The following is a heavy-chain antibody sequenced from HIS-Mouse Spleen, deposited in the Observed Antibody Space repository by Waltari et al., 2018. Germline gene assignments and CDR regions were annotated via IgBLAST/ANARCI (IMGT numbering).Heavy chain of an antibody. J-gene: IGHJ2*01. CDR2: IYYSGST. CDR3: AREIPYSSSWYDWYFDL. V-gene: IGHV4-39*07. D-gene: IGHD6-13*01. CDR1: GGPITSTSSS. Sequence: QLQLQESGPGLVKPSETLSPTCPVAGGPITSTSSSRGWLRHAPGKGLEWIGSIYYSGSTYYNPSLKSRVTISVDTSKNQFSLKLSSVTAADTAVYYCAREIPYSSSWYDWYFDLWGRGTLVTVSS.